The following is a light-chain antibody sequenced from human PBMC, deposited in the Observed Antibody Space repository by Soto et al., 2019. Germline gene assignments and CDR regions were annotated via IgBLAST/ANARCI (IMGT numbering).Light chain of an antibody. CDR3: TSYTTTSTWV. V-gene: IGLV2-14*01. J-gene: IGLJ3*02. CDR2: EVS. CDR1: SSDIGGYNY. Sequence: QSALTQPASGSGTPGHSITISCTGTSSDIGGYNYVSWYQQYPGKAPKLMIYEVSNRPSGVSNCFSGSKSGNTASLTISGLQAEDEADDYCTSYTTTSTWVFGGGTKVTVL.